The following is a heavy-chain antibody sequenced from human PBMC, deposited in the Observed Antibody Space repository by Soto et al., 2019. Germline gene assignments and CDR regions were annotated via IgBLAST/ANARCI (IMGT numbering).Heavy chain of an antibody. CDR1: GYSFTSSG. D-gene: IGHD6-13*01. CDR3: AREVAAAGYNWFDP. CDR2: ISAYDGNT. V-gene: IGHV1-18*01. J-gene: IGHJ5*02. Sequence: ASAKVSCKASGYSFTSSGLSWARQAPGQGLEWMGWISAYDGNTSYAQKLQGRVTMTTDTSTSTAYMELRSLRSDDTAVYYCAREVAAAGYNWFDPWGQGTLVTVSS.